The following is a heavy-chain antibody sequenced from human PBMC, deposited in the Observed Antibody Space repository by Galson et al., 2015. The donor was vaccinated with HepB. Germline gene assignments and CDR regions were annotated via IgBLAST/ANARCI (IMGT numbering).Heavy chain of an antibody. Sequence: SVKVSCKASGYTFTDYVVNWVRQAPGQGLEWMGWMNTNTGKPTYAPGFAGRFVFSVDTSVTTAYQQISSLETDATAVYYCARAPLRFLDWLPYYYYYYMDVWGEGTTVTVSS. CDR3: ARAPLRFLDWLPYYYYYYMDV. J-gene: IGHJ6*03. D-gene: IGHD3-3*01. CDR2: MNTNTGKP. CDR1: GYTFTDYV. V-gene: IGHV7-4-1*02.